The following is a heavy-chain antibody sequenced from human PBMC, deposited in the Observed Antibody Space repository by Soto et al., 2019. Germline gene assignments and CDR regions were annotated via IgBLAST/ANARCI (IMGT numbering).Heavy chain of an antibody. CDR2: IGTDGNT. Sequence: EVQLVESGGGLVQPGGSLRLSCAVSGFTFSSYDMHWVRQRTGKGLEWVSAIGTDGNTYYTASVKGRFTISRENAKNSWYLQMDSLRAEDTAVYYCARDRGPYDYFGMDVWGQGTTVTVSS. CDR1: GFTFSSYD. D-gene: IGHD3-10*01. J-gene: IGHJ6*02. V-gene: IGHV3-13*01. CDR3: ARDRGPYDYFGMDV.